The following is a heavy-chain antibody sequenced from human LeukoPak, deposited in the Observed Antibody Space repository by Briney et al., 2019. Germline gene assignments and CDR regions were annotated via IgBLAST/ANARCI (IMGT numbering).Heavy chain of an antibody. CDR3: ATLVSRRYYFDY. CDR1: DYSISSGYGYY. CDR2: IYHSGIT. J-gene: IGHJ4*02. D-gene: IGHD5/OR15-5a*01. V-gene: IGHV4-38-2*02. Sequence: SETLSLTCTVSDYSISSGYGYYWGWIRQPPGKGLEWLGNIYHSGITYYNHFNSSLKSRVTISIDTSKNQFSLRLTFVTAADTAVYFCATLVSRRYYFDYWGQGTLVTVSS.